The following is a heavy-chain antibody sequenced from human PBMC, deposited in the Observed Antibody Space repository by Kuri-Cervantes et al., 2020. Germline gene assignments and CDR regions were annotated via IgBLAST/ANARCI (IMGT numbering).Heavy chain of an antibody. CDR3: ARSFVGYDFWSGYYDQ. CDR2: IGTAGDT. Sequence: ETLSLTCAASGFTFSSYDMHWVRQATGKGLEWVSAIGTAGDTYYPGSVKGRFTISRENAKNSLYLQMNSLRAGDTAVYYCARSFVGYDFWSGYYDQWGQGILVTVSS. J-gene: IGHJ5*02. V-gene: IGHV3-13*01. CDR1: GFTFSSYD. D-gene: IGHD3-3*01.